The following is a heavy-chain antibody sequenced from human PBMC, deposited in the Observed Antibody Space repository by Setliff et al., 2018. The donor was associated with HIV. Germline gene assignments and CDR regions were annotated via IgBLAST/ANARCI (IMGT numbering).Heavy chain of an antibody. D-gene: IGHD1-26*01. CDR3: ARVKPHLRRSGSYWIVDY. CDR1: GFTFSNYW. V-gene: IGHV3-21*01. Sequence: PGGSLRLSCAASGFTFSNYWMHWVRQAPGKGLEWVSSITISSSYIYYADSVKGRFTISRDNAKSSLYLQMSSLRAEDTAVYYCARVKPHLRRSGSYWIVDYWGQGTLVTVSS. J-gene: IGHJ4*02. CDR2: ITISSSYI.